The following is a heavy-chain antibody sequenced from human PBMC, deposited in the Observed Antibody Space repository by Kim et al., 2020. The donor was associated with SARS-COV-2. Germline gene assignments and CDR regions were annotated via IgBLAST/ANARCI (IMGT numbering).Heavy chain of an antibody. V-gene: IGHV1-69*13. CDR2: IIPIFGTA. Sequence: SVKVSCKASGGTFSSYAISWVRQAPGQGLEWMGGIIPIFGTANYAQKFQGRVTITADESTSTAYMELSSLRSEDTAVYYCARGTVLRYFDWYYGMDVWGQGTTVTVSS. CDR3: ARGTVLRYFDWYYGMDV. CDR1: GGTFSSYA. D-gene: IGHD3-9*01. J-gene: IGHJ6*02.